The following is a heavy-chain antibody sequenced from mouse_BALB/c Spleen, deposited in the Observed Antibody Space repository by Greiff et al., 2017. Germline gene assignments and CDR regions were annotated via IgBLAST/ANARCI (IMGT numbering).Heavy chain of an antibody. CDR2: ILPGSGST. CDR1: GYTFSSYW. J-gene: IGHJ2*01. CDR3: ARPVVAGDFDY. D-gene: IGHD1-1*01. V-gene: IGHV1-9*01. Sequence: VKLQESGAELMKPGASVKISCKATGYTFSSYWIEWVKQRPGHGLEWIGEILPGSGSTNYNEKFKGKATFTADTSSNTAYMQLSSLTSEDSAVYYCARPVVAGDFDYWGQGTTLTVSS.